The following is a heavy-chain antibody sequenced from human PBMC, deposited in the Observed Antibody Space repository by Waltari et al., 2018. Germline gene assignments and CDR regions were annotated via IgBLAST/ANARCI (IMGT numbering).Heavy chain of an antibody. D-gene: IGHD6-13*01. CDR3: TRGGDDSSWYWRN. J-gene: IGHJ4*02. CDR2: INQDGSEK. CDR1: GFTVSNNW. Sequence: EVQLVESGGGLVQPGGYVRLSCAACGFTVSNNWITWVRQAPGKGLEWVANINQDGSEKYSVESVKGRFTISRDNAKNSLYLQLNSLRADDTAVYYCTRGGDDSSWYWRNWGQGTLVTVSS. V-gene: IGHV3-7*01.